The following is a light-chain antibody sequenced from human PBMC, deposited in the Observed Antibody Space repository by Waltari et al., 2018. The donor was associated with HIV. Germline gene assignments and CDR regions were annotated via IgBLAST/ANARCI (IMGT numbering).Light chain of an antibody. J-gene: IGKJ2*01. CDR3: QQSFSSPYT. CDR2: AAS. CDR1: QTINRN. Sequence: IQMTQSPSSLSASVGDGVTITCRASQTINRNLNWYQQKVGKAPTLLIFAASILQSGVPSRFSGSGSGTDFTLTISSLQPEDFATYYCQQSFSSPYTFGQGTKLEIK. V-gene: IGKV1-39*01.